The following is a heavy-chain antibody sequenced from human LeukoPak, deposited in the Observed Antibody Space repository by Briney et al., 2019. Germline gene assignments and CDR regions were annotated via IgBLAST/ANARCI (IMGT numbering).Heavy chain of an antibody. D-gene: IGHD2-2*01. CDR1: GGTFSSYA. V-gene: IGHV1-69*05. CDR2: IIPIFGTA. J-gene: IGHJ4*02. Sequence: SVKVSCKASGGTFSSYAISWVRQAPGQGLEWMGGIIPIFGTANYAQKFQGRVTITTDESTSTAYMELSSLRSEDTAVYYCARARAGVNIKHCSSTSCYRGFDYWGQGTLVTVSS. CDR3: ARARAGVNIKHCSSTSCYRGFDY.